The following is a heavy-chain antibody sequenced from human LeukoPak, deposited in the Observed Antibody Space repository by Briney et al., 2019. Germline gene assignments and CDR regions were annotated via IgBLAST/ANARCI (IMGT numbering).Heavy chain of an antibody. CDR1: GGSFSGYH. D-gene: IGHD1-26*01. CDR3: ARLTGGAQFDS. V-gene: IGHV4-34*01. Sequence: SETLSLTCAVYGGSFSGYHWSWIRQPPGKGLEWIGSIYYSGSTYYNPSLKSRVTISVDTSKNQFSLKLSSVTAADTAVYYCARLTGGAQFDSWGQGTLVTVSS. J-gene: IGHJ4*02. CDR2: IYYSGST.